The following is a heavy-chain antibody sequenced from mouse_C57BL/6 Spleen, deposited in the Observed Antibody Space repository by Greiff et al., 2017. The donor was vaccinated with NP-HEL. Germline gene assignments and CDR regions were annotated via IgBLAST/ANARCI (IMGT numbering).Heavy chain of an antibody. D-gene: IGHD3-2*02. CDR2: IYPGDGDT. Sequence: QVQLQQSGLELVKPGASVKISCKASGSALSSSWMNWVNQRPGKGLEWIGRIYPGDGDTNYNGKFKGKATLTADKSSSTAYMQLSSLTSEDSAVYFCAATAQATYFDYWGQGTTLTVSS. CDR1: GSALSSSW. CDR3: AATAQATYFDY. V-gene: IGHV1-82*01. J-gene: IGHJ2*01.